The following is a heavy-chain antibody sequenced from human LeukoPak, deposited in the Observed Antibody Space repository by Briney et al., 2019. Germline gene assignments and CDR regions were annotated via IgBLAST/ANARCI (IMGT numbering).Heavy chain of an antibody. V-gene: IGHV4-59*08. CDR2: IYYSGST. J-gene: IGHJ4*02. Sequence: PSETLSLTCTVSGGSISSYYWSWIRQPPGKGLEWIGYIYYSGSTNYNPSLKSRVTISVDTSKNQFSLKLSSVTAADTAVHYCARHRVGATTGFDYWGQGTLVTVSS. D-gene: IGHD1-26*01. CDR1: GGSISSYY. CDR3: ARHRVGATTGFDY.